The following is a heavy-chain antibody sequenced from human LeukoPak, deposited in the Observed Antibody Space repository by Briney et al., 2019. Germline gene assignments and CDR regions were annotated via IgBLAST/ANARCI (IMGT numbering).Heavy chain of an antibody. V-gene: IGHV1-69*08. Sequence: SVKVSCKASGGTFSSYSFTWVRQAPGQGLEWMGRINSMFNTANYAQDFQGRVTITADKSTSTAYMELITLRSEDTAVYYCAREAKTSNWNSEPYLDYWGQGTLITVSS. D-gene: IGHD1-20*01. J-gene: IGHJ4*02. CDR2: INSMFNTA. CDR3: AREAKTSNWNSEPYLDY. CDR1: GGTFSSYS.